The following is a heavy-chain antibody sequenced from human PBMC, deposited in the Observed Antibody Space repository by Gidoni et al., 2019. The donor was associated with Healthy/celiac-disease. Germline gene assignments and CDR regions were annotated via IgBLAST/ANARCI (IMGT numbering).Heavy chain of an antibody. J-gene: IGHJ5*02. CDR3: AIHKYSSSWGWFDP. CDR1: GDPTSSIDYY. D-gene: IGHD6-13*01. CDR2: MYYRGST. V-gene: IGHV4-39*07. Sequence: QLQLQESGPGLVKPSETLSLTCTVSGDPTSSIDYYWGWIRQPPGKGLEWIGSMYYRGSTHYNPSLKSRVTISVDTSKNQFSLKLSSVTAADTALYYCAIHKYSSSWGWFDPWCQGTLVTVSP.